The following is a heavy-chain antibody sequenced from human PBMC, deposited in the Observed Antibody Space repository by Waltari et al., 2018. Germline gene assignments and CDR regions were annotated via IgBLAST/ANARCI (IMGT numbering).Heavy chain of an antibody. J-gene: IGHJ4*02. CDR3: ARNSYTGYGDS. Sequence: QVQLVQSGAEVKKPGASVKVSCKASGYTFTKYDLSWVRQAPGQGLEWMGWMSVYNGNTDYAQKFQGRVTLTTDTSTTTAYMELRSLRSDDTAVYYCARNSYTGYGDSWGQGTLVAVSS. CDR1: GYTFTKYD. D-gene: IGHD5-12*01. CDR2: MSVYNGNT. V-gene: IGHV1-18*01.